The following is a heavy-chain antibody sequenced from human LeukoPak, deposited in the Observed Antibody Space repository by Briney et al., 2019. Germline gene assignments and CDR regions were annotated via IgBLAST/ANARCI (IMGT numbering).Heavy chain of an antibody. CDR3: ITDLSRHHYDGSDYY. CDR2: IKSKTDGGTT. J-gene: IGHJ4*02. D-gene: IGHD3-22*01. V-gene: IGHV3-15*07. CDR1: GFTFSNAW. Sequence: NPGGSLRLSCAASGFTFSNAWMNWVRQDPGKGLEWVGRIKSKTDGGTTDYAAPVKGRFTISRDDSKNTLYMQMNRLKTEDTAVYYCITDLSRHHYDGSDYYWGQGTLVTVSS.